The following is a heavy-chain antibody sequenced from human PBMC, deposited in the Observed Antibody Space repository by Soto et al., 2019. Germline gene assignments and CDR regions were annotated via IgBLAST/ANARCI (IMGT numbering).Heavy chain of an antibody. D-gene: IGHD6-13*01. CDR1: GYTFTSYG. Sequence: ASVKVSCKAAGYTFTSYGFSWVRQAPGQGLEWMGCISTYNGDTHYAQNLQGRVTMTTDTSTSTAYMELRSLRSDDTAVYYCARSNGIAAADPPFDYWGQGTLVTVSS. J-gene: IGHJ4*02. CDR2: ISTYNGDT. V-gene: IGHV1-18*01. CDR3: ARSNGIAAADPPFDY.